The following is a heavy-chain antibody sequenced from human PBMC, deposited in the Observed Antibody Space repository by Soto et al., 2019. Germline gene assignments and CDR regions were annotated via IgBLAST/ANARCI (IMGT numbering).Heavy chain of an antibody. V-gene: IGHV3-48*04. Sequence: GGSLRLSCAAPGFTFNNYSINWVRQAPGKGLEWVSYISSSSSAIYYADSVKGRFTISRDNAKNSLYLQMNSLRVEDTAVYYCARGDYYDSSGPFSDAYDVWGQGTKVTVSS. CDR2: ISSSSSAI. CDR3: ARGDYYDSSGPFSDAYDV. CDR1: GFTFNNYS. J-gene: IGHJ3*01. D-gene: IGHD3-22*01.